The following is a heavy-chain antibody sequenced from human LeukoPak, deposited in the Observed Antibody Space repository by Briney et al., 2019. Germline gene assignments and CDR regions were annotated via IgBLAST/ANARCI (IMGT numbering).Heavy chain of an antibody. V-gene: IGHV5-51*01. CDR2: IYPGDSDT. Sequence: GASLQISCKGSGSSFTSYWIGWVRQMPGKGLEWMGIIYPGDSDTRYSPSSQGQVTISADKSISTAYLQWSSLKASDSAMYYCARHTALAAPGNHWGQGTLVTVSS. CDR1: GSSFTSYW. CDR3: ARHTALAAPGNH. J-gene: IGHJ4*02. D-gene: IGHD6-13*01.